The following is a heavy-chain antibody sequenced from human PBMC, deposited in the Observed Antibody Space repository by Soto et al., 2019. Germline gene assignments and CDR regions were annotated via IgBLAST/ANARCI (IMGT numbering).Heavy chain of an antibody. CDR1: GGSISSSSYY. J-gene: IGHJ5*02. D-gene: IGHD2-2*01. CDR2: IYYSGST. CDR3: ARSEKRLGYCSSTSCYASWFDP. Sequence: SETLSLTCTVSGGSISSSSYYWGWIRQPPGKGLEWIGSIYYSGSTYYKPSLKSRVTISVDTSKNQFSLKLSSVTAADTAVYYCARSEKRLGYCSSTSCYASWFDPWGQGTLVTV. V-gene: IGHV4-39*01.